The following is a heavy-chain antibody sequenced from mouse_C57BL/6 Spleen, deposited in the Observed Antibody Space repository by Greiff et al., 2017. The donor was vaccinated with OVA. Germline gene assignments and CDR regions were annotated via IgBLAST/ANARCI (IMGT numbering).Heavy chain of an antibody. J-gene: IGHJ3*01. D-gene: IGHD1-1*01. CDR3: ARLGVITTVEHWFAY. CDR2: IYPRSGNT. Sequence: VQLQQSGAELARPGASVKLSCKASGYTFTSYGISWVKQRTGQGLEWIGEIYPRSGNTYYHEKFKGKATLTADKSSSTAYMELRSLTSEDSAVYVGARLGVITTVEHWFAYWGQGTLVTVSA. CDR1: GYTFTSYG. V-gene: IGHV1-81*01.